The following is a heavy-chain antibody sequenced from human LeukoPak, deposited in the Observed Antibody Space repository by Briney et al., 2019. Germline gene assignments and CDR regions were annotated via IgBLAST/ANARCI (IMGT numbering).Heavy chain of an antibody. Sequence: GGSLRLSCAASGFTFSSYGMSWVRQAPGKGLEWVSAISGSGGSTYYADSVKGRFTISRDNSKNTLYLQMNSLRAEDTAVYYCAKTGTLITMIVVVISVYFDYWGQGTLVTVSS. J-gene: IGHJ4*02. D-gene: IGHD3-22*01. V-gene: IGHV3-23*01. CDR2: ISGSGGST. CDR1: GFTFSSYG. CDR3: AKTGTLITMIVVVISVYFDY.